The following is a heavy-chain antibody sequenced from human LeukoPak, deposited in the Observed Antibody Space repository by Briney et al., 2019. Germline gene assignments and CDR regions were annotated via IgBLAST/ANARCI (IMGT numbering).Heavy chain of an antibody. CDR1: GFIFNSHS. CDR3: ATEHWGPNS. D-gene: IGHD3-16*01. Sequence: PGGSLRLSCAASGFIFNSHSMNWVRQAPGKGLEWVSSISSTSSYIYCADSVKSRFTISRDNAKNSLYLQMSSLRGEDTALYYCATEHWGPNSWGQGTLVTVSS. CDR2: ISSTSSYI. J-gene: IGHJ4*02. V-gene: IGHV3-21*01.